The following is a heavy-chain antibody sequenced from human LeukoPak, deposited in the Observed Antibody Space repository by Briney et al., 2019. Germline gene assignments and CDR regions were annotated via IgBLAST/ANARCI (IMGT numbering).Heavy chain of an antibody. V-gene: IGHV3-66*01. J-gene: IGHJ4*02. CDR3: ARDAEYSGYDLYY. Sequence: GGSLRLSCAASGFTFSNYAMHWVRQAPGKGLEWVSVIYSGGSTYYADSVKGRFTISRDNSKNTLYLQMNSLRAEDTAVYYCARDAEYSGYDLYYWGQGTLVTVSS. CDR1: GFTFSNYA. CDR2: IYSGGST. D-gene: IGHD5-12*01.